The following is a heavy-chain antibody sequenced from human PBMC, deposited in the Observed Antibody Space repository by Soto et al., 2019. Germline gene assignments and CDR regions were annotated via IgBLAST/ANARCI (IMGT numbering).Heavy chain of an antibody. CDR3: ARYGRDIVVVPAAQDAHYYYGMDV. J-gene: IGHJ6*02. V-gene: IGHV4-34*01. D-gene: IGHD2-2*01. Sequence: SEILSLTCAVYGGSFSGYYWSWIRQPPGKGLEWIGEINHSGSTNYNPSLKSRVTISVDTSKNQFSLKLSSVTAADTAVYYCARYGRDIVVVPAAQDAHYYYGMDVWGQGTTVTVSS. CDR1: GGSFSGYY. CDR2: INHSGST.